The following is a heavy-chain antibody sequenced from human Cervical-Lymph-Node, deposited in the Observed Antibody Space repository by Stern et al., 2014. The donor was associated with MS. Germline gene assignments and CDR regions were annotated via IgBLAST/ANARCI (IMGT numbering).Heavy chain of an antibody. J-gene: IGHJ4*02. CDR1: GFSLSTSGVG. Sequence: QITLKESGPTLVKPTQTLTLTCTFSGFSLSTSGVGVGCIRQPPGKALEWLALIYWDDDKRYSPSLESRLTITKDTSKNLVFLTMTNMDPVDTATYYCAHLTTATALDYWGQGTLVTVSS. V-gene: IGHV2-5*02. CDR3: AHLTTATALDY. CDR2: IYWDDDK. D-gene: IGHD1-1*01.